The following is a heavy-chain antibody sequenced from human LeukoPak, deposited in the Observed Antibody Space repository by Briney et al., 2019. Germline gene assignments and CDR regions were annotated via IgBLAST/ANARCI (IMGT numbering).Heavy chain of an antibody. CDR2: INHSGST. V-gene: IGHV4-38-2*02. CDR3: ASRLRYFDWPNY. CDR1: GYSISSGYY. J-gene: IGHJ4*02. Sequence: SETLSLTCTVSGYSISSGYYWSWIRQPPGKGLEWIGEINHSGSTNYNPSLKSRVTISVDTSKNQFSLKLSSVTAADTAVYYCASRLRYFDWPNYWGQGTLVTVSS. D-gene: IGHD3-9*01.